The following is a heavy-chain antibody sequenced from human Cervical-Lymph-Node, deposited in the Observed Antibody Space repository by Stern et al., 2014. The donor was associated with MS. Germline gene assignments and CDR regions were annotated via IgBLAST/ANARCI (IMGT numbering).Heavy chain of an antibody. CDR3: TRGRGTLLYLH. CDR2: INPHTGDT. Sequence: QVQLVESGAALRKPGASVEVSCEASGYNFTDYYIHWVRQAPGQGLEWVGWINPHTGDTRYAQKFLGRVAMTRDTSINTAYLELNSLTSDDTAFYYCTRGRGTLLYLHWGQGTLITVSS. D-gene: IGHD2-15*01. V-gene: IGHV1-2*02. CDR1: GYNFTDYY. J-gene: IGHJ4*02.